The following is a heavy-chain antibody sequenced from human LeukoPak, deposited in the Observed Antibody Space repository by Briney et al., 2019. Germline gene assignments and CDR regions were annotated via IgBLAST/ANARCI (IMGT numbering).Heavy chain of an antibody. V-gene: IGHV1-2*02. Sequence: ASVKVSCKASGYTFTGYYMHWVRQAPGQGLEWMGWINPNSGGTNYAQKFQGRVTMTRDTSISTAYMELSRLRSGDTAVYYCASFMLGYSSGWYDYWGQGTLVTVSS. CDR1: GYTFTGYY. CDR3: ASFMLGYSSGWYDY. D-gene: IGHD6-19*01. J-gene: IGHJ4*02. CDR2: INPNSGGT.